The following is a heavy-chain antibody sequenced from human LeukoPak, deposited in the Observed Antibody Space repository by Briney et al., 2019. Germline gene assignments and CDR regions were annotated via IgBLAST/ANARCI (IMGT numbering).Heavy chain of an antibody. V-gene: IGHV3-23*01. CDR2: ISGSGGST. Sequence: GGSLRLSCVASGFTFSTYGMSWVRQAPGKGLEWVSAISGSGGSTYYADSVKGRFTISRDNSKNTLYLQMNSLRAEDTDVYYCAKDGGEYYDILTGYYPRLYYMDVWGKGTTVTISS. D-gene: IGHD3-9*01. CDR1: GFTFSTYG. J-gene: IGHJ6*03. CDR3: AKDGGEYYDILTGYYPRLYYMDV.